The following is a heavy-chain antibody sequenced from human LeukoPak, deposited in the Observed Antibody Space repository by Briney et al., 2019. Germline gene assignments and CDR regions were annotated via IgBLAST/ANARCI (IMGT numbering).Heavy chain of an antibody. CDR2: ISKSGGSS. CDR3: AKEKEFYFDN. Sequence: GGSLRLSCAASGFTFSSYAMSWVRQAPGKGLEWVSGISKSGGSSYYADSVKGWFTISRDNSKNTLYLQMNSLRAEDTAVYYCAKEKEFYFDNWGQGALVTVSS. CDR1: GFTFSSYA. D-gene: IGHD3-10*01. V-gene: IGHV3-23*01. J-gene: IGHJ4*02.